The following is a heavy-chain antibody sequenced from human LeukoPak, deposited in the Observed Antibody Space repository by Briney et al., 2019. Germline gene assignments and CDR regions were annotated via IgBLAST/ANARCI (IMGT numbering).Heavy chain of an antibody. CDR3: ARGPGWYSSGWFSFDY. Sequence: SETLSLTCAVSGGSISSNNWWSWVRQPPGKGLEWIGEIFHGGSTNYNPSLMSRVTVSVDKSKNQFSLKLSSVTAADTAVYYCARGPGWYSSGWFSFDYWGQGTLVTVSS. CDR1: GGSISSNNW. V-gene: IGHV4-4*02. J-gene: IGHJ4*02. D-gene: IGHD6-19*01. CDR2: IFHGGST.